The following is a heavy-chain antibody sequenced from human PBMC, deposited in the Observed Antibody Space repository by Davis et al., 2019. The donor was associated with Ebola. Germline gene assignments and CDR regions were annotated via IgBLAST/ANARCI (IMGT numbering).Heavy chain of an antibody. J-gene: IGHJ5*01. CDR2: TYYNSKWYS. D-gene: IGHD5-12*01. Sequence: PSETLSLTCAISGDSVSSGGWNWIRQSPSRGLEWLGRTYYNSKWYSDYATSVRGRITINADTSGNKFYLQLNSVTPDDTAVYYCTRGWLRAWFDSWGQGTLVTVSS. V-gene: IGHV6-1*01. CDR3: TRGWLRAWFDS. CDR1: GDSVSSGG.